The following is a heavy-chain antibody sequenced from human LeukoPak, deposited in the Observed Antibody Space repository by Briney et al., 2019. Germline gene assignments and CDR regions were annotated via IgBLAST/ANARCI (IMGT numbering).Heavy chain of an antibody. V-gene: IGHV1-2*02. Sequence: GASVKVSCKASGYTFTGYYMHWVRQAPGRGLEWMGWINPNSGGTNYAQKFQGRVTMTRDTSISTAYMELSRLRSDDTAVYYCATSGDDSSGYGPRFDYWGQGTLVTVSS. CDR2: INPNSGGT. CDR1: GYTFTGYY. CDR3: ATSGDDSSGYGPRFDY. J-gene: IGHJ4*02. D-gene: IGHD3-22*01.